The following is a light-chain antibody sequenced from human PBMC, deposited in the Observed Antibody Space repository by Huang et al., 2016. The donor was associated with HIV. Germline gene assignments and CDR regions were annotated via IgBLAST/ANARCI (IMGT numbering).Light chain of an antibody. J-gene: IGKJ5*01. V-gene: IGKV1D-13*01. CDR2: DAS. CDR1: QGISSA. Sequence: AIQLTQSPSSLSASVGDRVTITFRASQGISSALAWYQQKPGEAPKLLIYDASSLESGVPSRFSGSGSVTDFTLTISSLQPEDFATYYCQQFNNYLTFGQGTRLEIK. CDR3: QQFNNYLT.